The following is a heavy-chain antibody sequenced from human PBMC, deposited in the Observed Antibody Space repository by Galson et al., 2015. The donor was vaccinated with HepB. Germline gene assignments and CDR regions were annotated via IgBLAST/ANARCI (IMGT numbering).Heavy chain of an antibody. CDR1: GFTFSDYW. Sequence: SLRLSCAASGFTFSDYWMSWVRQAPGKGLEWVANIKEDGSGKYYVDSVKGRFTISRDNAKNSVYLQMNSLRAEDTAVYYCARDLKYNFWSGYTWVIDYWGQGSLVTVSS. V-gene: IGHV3-7*03. CDR3: ARDLKYNFWSGYTWVIDY. CDR2: IKEDGSGK. D-gene: IGHD3-3*01. J-gene: IGHJ4*02.